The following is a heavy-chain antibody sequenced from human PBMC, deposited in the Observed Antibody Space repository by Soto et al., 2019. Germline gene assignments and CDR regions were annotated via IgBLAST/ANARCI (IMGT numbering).Heavy chain of an antibody. Sequence: PSDTLSLTCGVSGASIRSYHWSWIRQPAGKGLEWIGRMQHTGNTNYNPSLKSRVTMSVDTSKNQISLKMTSVTAADTAVYFCAKDVSSRRWFDPRGQVILVTVSS. V-gene: IGHV4-4*07. D-gene: IGHD3-16*01. CDR3: AKDVSSRRWFDP. CDR2: MQHTGNT. CDR1: GASIRSYH. J-gene: IGHJ5*02.